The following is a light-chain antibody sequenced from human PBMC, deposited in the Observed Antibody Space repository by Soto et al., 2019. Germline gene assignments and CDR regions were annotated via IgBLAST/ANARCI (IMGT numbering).Light chain of an antibody. Sequence: EIVMTQSPATLSVSPGEGATLSCRASQSVSSNLAWYQQKPGQAPRLLIYGASTRAAGIPARFSVSGSGTEFTLTISGLQSEDFAVYYCQQYNDWPRAFGQGTKLEIK. CDR2: GAS. CDR1: QSVSSN. V-gene: IGKV3-15*01. CDR3: QQYNDWPRA. J-gene: IGKJ2*01.